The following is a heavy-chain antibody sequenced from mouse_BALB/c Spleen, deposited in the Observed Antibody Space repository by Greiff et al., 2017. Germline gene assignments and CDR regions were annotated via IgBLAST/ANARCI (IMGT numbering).Heavy chain of an antibody. J-gene: IGHJ4*01. V-gene: IGHV5-4*02. D-gene: IGHD2-4*01. CDR2: ISDGGSYT. Sequence: EVMLVESGGGLVKPGGSLKLSCAASGFTFSDYYMYWVRQTPEKRLEWVATISDGGSYTYYPDSVKGRFTISRDNAKNNLYLQMSSLKSEDTAMYYCARGDDYLYAMDYWGQGTSVTVSS. CDR3: ARGDDYLYAMDY. CDR1: GFTFSDYY.